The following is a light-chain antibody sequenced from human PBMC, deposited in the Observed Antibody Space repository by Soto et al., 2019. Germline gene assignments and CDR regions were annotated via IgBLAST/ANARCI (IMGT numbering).Light chain of an antibody. CDR1: XXXXXAGHD. Sequence: QSVLTQPPSVSGAPGQRVTIXXXXXXXXXXAGHDVHWHQQLPGTAPKLLIYGNSNRPSGVPDRFSGSKSGTSASLAITGLQAEDEADYYCQSYDSSLXGPRVVFGGGTKLTVL. CDR3: QSYDSSLXGPRVV. V-gene: IGLV1-40*01. J-gene: IGLJ2*01. CDR2: GNS.